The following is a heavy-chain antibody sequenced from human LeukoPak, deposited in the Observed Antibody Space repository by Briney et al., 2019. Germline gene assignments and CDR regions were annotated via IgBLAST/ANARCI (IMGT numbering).Heavy chain of an antibody. J-gene: IGHJ4*02. CDR3: ARRLAVCSLNSDY. CDR1: GYSFTSYW. D-gene: IGHD2-8*02. V-gene: IGHV5-51*01. CDR2: FYPGDSDT. Sequence: GESLKISCKGPGYSFTSYWIGWVRQMPGKGLEWMRIFYPGDSDTSYSPSFQGQVTNAADKSISTADLEWSSLKAPDPAMYYCARRLAVCSLNSDYWGQGTLVTVSS.